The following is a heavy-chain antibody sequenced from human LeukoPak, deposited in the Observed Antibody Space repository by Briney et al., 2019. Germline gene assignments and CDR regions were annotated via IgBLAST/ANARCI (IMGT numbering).Heavy chain of an antibody. J-gene: IGHJ1*01. CDR1: GYTFTAYY. CDR2: INPNSGGT. CDR3: ARDCLPFYSVPQH. D-gene: IGHD3-10*02. V-gene: IGHV1-2*02. Sequence: ASVKVSCKASGYTFTAYYMHWVRQAPGQGLEWMGWINPNSGGTNYAQKLQGRVTMTTDTSTSTAYMELRSLRSDDTAVYYCARDCLPFYSVPQHWGQGTLVTVSS.